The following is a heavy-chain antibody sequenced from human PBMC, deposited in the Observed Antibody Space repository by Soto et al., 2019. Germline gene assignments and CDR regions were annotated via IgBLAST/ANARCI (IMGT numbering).Heavy chain of an antibody. CDR2: ISSSRSYI. D-gene: IGHD6-19*01. Sequence: EVQLVESGGGLVKPGGSLRLSCAASGFTFSSYSMNWVRQAPGKGLEWVSSISSSRSYIYYADSVKGRFTISRDNAKNSLYLQMNSLSAEDTAVYYCARGIAVAGSYWYFDLWGRGTLVTVSS. CDR1: GFTFSSYS. CDR3: ARGIAVAGSYWYFDL. J-gene: IGHJ2*01. V-gene: IGHV3-21*01.